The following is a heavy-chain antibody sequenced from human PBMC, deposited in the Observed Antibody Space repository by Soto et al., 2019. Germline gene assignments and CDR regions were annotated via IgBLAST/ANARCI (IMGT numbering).Heavy chain of an antibody. V-gene: IGHV4-61*01. D-gene: IGHD4-17*01. CDR3: ARERPSTVTTRNNWFDP. Sequence: SETLSLTCTASGGSVSSGSYYWSWIRQPPGKGLEWIGYIYYSGSTNYNPSLKSRVTISVDTSKNQFSLKLSSVTAADTAVYYCARERPSTVTTRNNWFDPWGQGTLVTVSS. CDR1: GGSVSSGSYY. CDR2: IYYSGST. J-gene: IGHJ5*02.